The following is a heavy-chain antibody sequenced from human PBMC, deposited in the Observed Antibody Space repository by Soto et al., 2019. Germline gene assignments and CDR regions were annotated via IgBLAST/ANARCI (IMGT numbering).Heavy chain of an antibody. V-gene: IGHV3-9*01. J-gene: IGHJ6*03. CDR1: GFTFNDYA. D-gene: IGHD1-26*01. CDR3: AKVVTGFYYMDV. Sequence: EVQLVESGGGLVQPGRSLRLSCAASGFTFNDYAMHWVRQPPGKGLEWVAGIRWNGGAIGYADSVKGRFTISRDNAKNSLYLQMNSLSAEDSALYYCAKVVTGFYYMDVWGKGTTVTVSS. CDR2: IRWNGGAI.